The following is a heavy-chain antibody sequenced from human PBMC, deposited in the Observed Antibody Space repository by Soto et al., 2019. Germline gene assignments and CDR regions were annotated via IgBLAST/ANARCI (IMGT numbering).Heavy chain of an antibody. D-gene: IGHD1-1*01. CDR2: IYYSGST. CDR1: GGSISSYY. Sequence: SETLSLTCTVSGGSISSYYWSWIRQPPGKGLEWIGYIYYSGSTNYNPSLKSRVTISVDTSKNQFSLKLNSVTAADAAVYYCARGLDNYPYYLDYWGPGTLVTVSS. J-gene: IGHJ4*02. CDR3: ARGLDNYPYYLDY. V-gene: IGHV4-59*01.